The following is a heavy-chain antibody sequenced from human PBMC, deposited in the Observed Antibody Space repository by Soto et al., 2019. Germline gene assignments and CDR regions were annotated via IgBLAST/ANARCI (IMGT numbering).Heavy chain of an antibody. D-gene: IGHD2-21*01. CDR3: ARRDCGSGRNCEFGAPAFAY. CDR1: GFTFSNYD. J-gene: IGHJ4*02. V-gene: IGHV3-23*01. Sequence: EVQLLESGGDLVQPGGSLILSCAASGFTFSNYDMSWVRQAPGKGLEWGSSVSSSGSSTYYADSVKGRFTISRDNSKNTLYLQMGSLGAADTAVYHCARRDCGSGRNCEFGAPAFAYWGQGNLVTVTS. CDR2: VSSSGSST.